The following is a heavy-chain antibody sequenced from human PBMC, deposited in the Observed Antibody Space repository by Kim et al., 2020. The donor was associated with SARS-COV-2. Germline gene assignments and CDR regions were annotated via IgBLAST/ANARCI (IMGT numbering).Heavy chain of an antibody. Sequence: GGSLRLSCATSGFTFSSFAMTWVRQRPGRGLEWVSHIAAGGGSTYTPAVKGRATISRDNSKRTVYLSLDDMGPEDTAFYYCAASLGAVYSFYYWGQGAL. D-gene: IGHD3-16*01. V-gene: IGHV3-23*01. CDR2: IAAGGGST. J-gene: IGHJ4*02. CDR3: AASLGAVYSFYY. CDR1: GFTFSSFA.